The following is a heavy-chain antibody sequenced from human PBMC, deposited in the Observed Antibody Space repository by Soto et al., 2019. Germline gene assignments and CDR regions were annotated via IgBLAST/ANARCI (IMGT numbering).Heavy chain of an antibody. CDR3: ARRASC. CDR1: GFTFSTSA. CDR2: IHPSGQPI. J-gene: IGHJ3*01. D-gene: IGHD1-26*01. V-gene: IGHV3-48*03. Sequence: EVQLVESGGGLIQPGGSLRLSCAASGFTFSTSAMYWVRQAPGKGLEWVSYIHPSGQPIVYADSVKGRFTISRDNAKNSLYLQMSSLRAEDSAVYYCARRASCWGQGTMVTVSS.